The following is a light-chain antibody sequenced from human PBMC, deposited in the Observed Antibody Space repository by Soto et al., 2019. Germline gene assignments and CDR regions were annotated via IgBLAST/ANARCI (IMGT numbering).Light chain of an antibody. Sequence: LTQPHSVSESPGKTVTISCTRSSGSIASGYVQWYQQRPGSAPTTVIYEDNQRPSGVPDRFSGSIDTSSNSASLTISGLKTEDQADYYSQSYHSSTPYVFGTGTKLTVL. CDR1: SGSIASGY. J-gene: IGLJ1*01. CDR3: QSYHSSTPYV. V-gene: IGLV6-57*03. CDR2: EDN.